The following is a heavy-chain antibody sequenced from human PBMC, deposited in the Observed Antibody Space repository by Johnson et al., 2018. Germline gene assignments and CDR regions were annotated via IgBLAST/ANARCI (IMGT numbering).Heavy chain of an antibody. J-gene: IGHJ3*02. Sequence: VQLVESGGGLVQXGGSXRLXCAASGFTFSSYTMNWVRQAPGKGLEWVSGITGGGGSTYYADSVKGRFTISRDNSKNTLYLQINSLRAEDTAVYYCAKDLNSGWFDAFDIRGQGTMVTVSS. V-gene: IGHV3-23*04. CDR2: ITGGGGST. CDR1: GFTFSSYT. CDR3: AKDLNSGWFDAFDI. D-gene: IGHD6-19*01.